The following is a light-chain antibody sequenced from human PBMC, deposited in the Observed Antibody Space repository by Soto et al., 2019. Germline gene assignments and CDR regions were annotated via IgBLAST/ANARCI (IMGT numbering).Light chain of an antibody. J-gene: IGLJ3*02. CDR3: ATWDSALSAGV. Sequence: QSVLTQPPSMSAAPGQMVAISCSGTSSNIGDNSVSWYQHFPGTAPKVLIYDNNRRPSGIPDRFFGSKSGTSATLTIIGLQTGDEADYYCATWDSALSAGVFGGGTKVTVL. V-gene: IGLV1-51*01. CDR1: SSNIGDNS. CDR2: DNN.